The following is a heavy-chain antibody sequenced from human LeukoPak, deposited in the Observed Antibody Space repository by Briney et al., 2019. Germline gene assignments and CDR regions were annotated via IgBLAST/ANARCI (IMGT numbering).Heavy chain of an antibody. CDR1: GFTFSNYE. V-gene: IGHV3-48*03. J-gene: IGHJ4*02. CDR3: ASGHRNLDY. CDR2: ISSSGTTI. Sequence: GGSLRLSCAASGFTFSNYEMNWVRQAPGKGLEWVSYISSSGTTIYYADSVKGRFTISRDNAKNSLFLQMNSLGADDTAVYYCASGHRNLDYWGQGTLVTVSS.